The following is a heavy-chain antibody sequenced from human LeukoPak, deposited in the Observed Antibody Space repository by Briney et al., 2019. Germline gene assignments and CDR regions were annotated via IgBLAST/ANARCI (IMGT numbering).Heavy chain of an antibody. D-gene: IGHD3-3*01. CDR3: ARAKTIEDV. J-gene: IGHJ6*04. CDR1: GGSISSGSYY. CDR2: IYSSGAT. V-gene: IGHV4-61*02. Sequence: KASQTLSLTCTVSGGSISSGSYYWSWIRQPAGKGLEWIGRIYSSGATNYNPSLKTRVTISLDTSKNQFSLILSSVTAADTAVYYCARAKTIEDVWGKGTTVTVSS.